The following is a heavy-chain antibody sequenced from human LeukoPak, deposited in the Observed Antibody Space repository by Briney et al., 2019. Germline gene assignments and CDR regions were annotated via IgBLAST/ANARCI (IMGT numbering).Heavy chain of an antibody. Sequence: ASVKVSCKASGYSSTNYGISWVRQAPGQGLEWMGWIHIYRGNTNYARKFQGRVTMTTDTSTSTVYMEVRGLRSDDTAMYYCARIDSSAGDYWGQGTLVTVSS. CDR3: ARIDSSAGDY. V-gene: IGHV1-18*01. D-gene: IGHD6-25*01. CDR1: GYSSTNYG. CDR2: IHIYRGNT. J-gene: IGHJ4*02.